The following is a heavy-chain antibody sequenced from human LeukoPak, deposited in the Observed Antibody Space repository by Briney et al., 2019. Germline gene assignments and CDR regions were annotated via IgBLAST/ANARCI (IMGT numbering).Heavy chain of an antibody. CDR3: ARPRLEYCSGGSCFDAFDI. Sequence: GGSLRLSCEASGFTFSSYAMSWVRQAPGKGLEWVSAISGSGSTTYYADSVKGRFTISRDNSKNTLFLQMNSLTAEDTAIYSCARPRLEYCSGGSCFDAFDIWGQGTMVTVSS. J-gene: IGHJ3*02. V-gene: IGHV3-23*01. CDR2: ISGSGSTT. D-gene: IGHD2-15*01. CDR1: GFTFSSYA.